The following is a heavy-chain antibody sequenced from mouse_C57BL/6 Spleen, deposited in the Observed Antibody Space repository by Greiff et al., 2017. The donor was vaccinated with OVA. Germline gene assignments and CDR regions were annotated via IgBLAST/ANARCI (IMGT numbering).Heavy chain of an antibody. V-gene: IGHV7-3*01. D-gene: IGHD1-1*01. CDR1: GFTFTDYY. J-gene: IGHJ2*01. CDR3: ASYFVRGSPTVAPFDY. Sequence: EVKLQESGGGLVQPGGSLSLSCAASGFTFTDYYMSWVRQPPGKALEWVGFIRNKANGYTTEYNASVKGRFTISRETSQSTLYLQMTALRDEDRATSDCASYFVRGSPTVAPFDYWGQGTTLTVSS. CDR2: IRNKANGYTT.